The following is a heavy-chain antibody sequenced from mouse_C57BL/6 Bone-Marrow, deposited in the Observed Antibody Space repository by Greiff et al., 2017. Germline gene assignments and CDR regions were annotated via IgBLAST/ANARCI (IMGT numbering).Heavy chain of an antibody. CDR2: IRSKRSNYAT. CDR1: GFTFNTYA. J-gene: IGHJ4*01. Sequence: EVQGVESGGGLVQPKGSLKLSCAASGFTFNTYAMHWVRQAPGKGLEWVARIRSKRSNYATYYADSVKDRFTISRDDSQSMLYLQMNNLKTEDTAMYYCVRAPPLEGDAMDYWGQGTSVTVSS. CDR3: VRAPPLEGDAMDY. V-gene: IGHV10-3*01.